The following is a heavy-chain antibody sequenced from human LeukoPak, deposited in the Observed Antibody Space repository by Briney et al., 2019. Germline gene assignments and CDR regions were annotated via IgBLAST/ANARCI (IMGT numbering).Heavy chain of an antibody. CDR3: ARLPVRGVGGYYQDQYMDV. CDR1: GGSISSNSW. V-gene: IGHV4-4*02. D-gene: IGHD3-10*01. CDR2: MYHTGST. J-gene: IGHJ6*03. Sequence: SETLSLTCAVSGGSISSNSWWCWLRQPPGKGLERILEMYHTGSTNYNPSLKSRATISVDTSKNWFSLKLSSVTAADTAVSYCARLPVRGVGGYYQDQYMDVWGKGTTVTVSS.